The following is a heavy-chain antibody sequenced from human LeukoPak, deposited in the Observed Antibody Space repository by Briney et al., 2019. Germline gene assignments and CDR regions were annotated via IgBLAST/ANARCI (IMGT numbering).Heavy chain of an antibody. V-gene: IGHV4-39*01. CDR2: LYYSGST. J-gene: IGHJ6*02. D-gene: IGHD2-2*01. Sequence: PSETLSLTCGVSGGSITTTNFWSWVRQPPGGGLEWIGSLYYSGSTYYNPSLKSRVTISVDTSKNQFSLKLSSVTATDTAVYYCARHDCATTSCLYFYGMDVWGQGTTVTVSS. CDR3: ARHDCATTSCLYFYGMDV. CDR1: GGSITTTNF.